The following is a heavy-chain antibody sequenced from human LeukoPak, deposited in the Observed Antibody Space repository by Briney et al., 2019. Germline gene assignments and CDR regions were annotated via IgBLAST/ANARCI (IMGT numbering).Heavy chain of an antibody. CDR3: AKELVGARPTNWFDS. Sequence: GGSLRLSCAASGFTFSSYAMSWVRQAPGKGLEWVSAISGSGGSTYYADSVKGRFTISRDNSKNTVSLQMNSLRVEDTATYYCAKELVGARPTNWFDSWGQGTLVTVSS. CDR2: ISGSGGST. J-gene: IGHJ5*01. CDR1: GFTFSSYA. D-gene: IGHD6-6*01. V-gene: IGHV3-23*01.